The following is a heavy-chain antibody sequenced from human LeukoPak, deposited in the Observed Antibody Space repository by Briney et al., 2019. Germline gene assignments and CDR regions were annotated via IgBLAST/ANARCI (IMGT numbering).Heavy chain of an antibody. D-gene: IGHD5-12*01. CDR3: ARDRIRWYSGYDFNY. CDR1: GFTFSDYY. J-gene: IGHJ4*02. Sequence: PGGSLRLSCAASGFTFSDYYMSWIRQAPGKGLEWVSYISSSGSTIYYADSVKGRFTISRDNAKNSLYLQMNSPRAEDTAVYYCARDRIRWYSGYDFNYWGQGTLVTVSS. CDR2: ISSSGSTI. V-gene: IGHV3-11*04.